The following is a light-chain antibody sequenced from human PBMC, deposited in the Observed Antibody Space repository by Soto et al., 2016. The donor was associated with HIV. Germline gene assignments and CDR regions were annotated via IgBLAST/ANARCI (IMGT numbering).Light chain of an antibody. CDR2: DDS. CDR3: QVWGSTSDPWV. CDR1: NLGSKS. Sequence: SYELTQPPSVSVAPGKTARITCGGDNLGSKSVHWYQRKPGQAPVLVVYDDSDRPSGIPERFSGSNSGNTATLTISRVEAGDEADYYCQVWGSTSDPWVFGGGTKLTVL. J-gene: IGLJ3*02. V-gene: IGLV3-21*03.